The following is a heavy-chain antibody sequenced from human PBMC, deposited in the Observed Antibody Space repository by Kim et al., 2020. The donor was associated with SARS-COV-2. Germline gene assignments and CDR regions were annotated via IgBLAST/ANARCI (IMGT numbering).Heavy chain of an antibody. J-gene: IGHJ4*02. CDR2: INPRSANT. Sequence: ASVKVSCKASGYTFTSYWIHWVRQAPGQGLEWMGMINPRSANTRYAQNFQGRVTTTSDTSTSTAYMEMSSLRSEDTAVYYCARAWDQTFDFWGQGTLVTV. CDR1: GYTFTSYW. V-gene: IGHV1-46*01. D-gene: IGHD1-26*01. CDR3: ARAWDQTFDF.